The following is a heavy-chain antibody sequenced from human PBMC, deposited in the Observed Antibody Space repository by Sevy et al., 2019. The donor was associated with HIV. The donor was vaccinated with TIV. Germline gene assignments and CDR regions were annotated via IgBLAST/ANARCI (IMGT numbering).Heavy chain of an antibody. CDR1: GFIFSSYE. Sequence: GGSLRLSCAASGFIFSSYEMSWVRQAPGKGLEWVSHISQSGGTTYYSDSLKGRFTISRDNAKNSLYLQMNSPRAEDTAIYYCARDLPPSATTVAHFDYWGQGTLVTVSS. J-gene: IGHJ4*02. CDR3: ARDLPPSATTVAHFDY. V-gene: IGHV3-48*03. D-gene: IGHD4-17*01. CDR2: ISQSGGTT.